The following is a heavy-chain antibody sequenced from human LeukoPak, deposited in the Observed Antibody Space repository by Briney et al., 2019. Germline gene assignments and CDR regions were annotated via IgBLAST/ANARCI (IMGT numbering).Heavy chain of an antibody. CDR1: GGTFISYA. J-gene: IGHJ4*02. V-gene: IGHV1-69*13. CDR3: ARTYGSGWLRYFDY. CDR2: IIPIFGTA. Sequence: ASVKVSCKASGGTFISYAVSGVRQAPGQGLEWMGGIIPIFGTANYAQKFQGRVTLTADESTSTAYMELSSLRSEDTAVYYCARTYGSGWLRYFDYWGQGTLVTVSS. D-gene: IGHD6-19*01.